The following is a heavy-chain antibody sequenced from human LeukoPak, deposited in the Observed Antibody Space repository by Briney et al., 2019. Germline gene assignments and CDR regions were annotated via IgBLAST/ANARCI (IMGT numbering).Heavy chain of an antibody. Sequence: SETLSLTCTVSGGSISSYYWSWIRQPPGKGLEWIGYIYYSGSTNYNPSLKSRVTISVDTSKNQFSLKLSSVTAADTAVYYCASISGYYPRYFQHWGQGTLVTVSS. CDR2: IYYSGST. J-gene: IGHJ1*01. CDR3: ASISGYYPRYFQH. D-gene: IGHD3-22*01. V-gene: IGHV4-59*01. CDR1: GGSISSYY.